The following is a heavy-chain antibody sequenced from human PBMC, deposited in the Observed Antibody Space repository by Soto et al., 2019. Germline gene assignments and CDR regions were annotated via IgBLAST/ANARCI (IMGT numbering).Heavy chain of an antibody. D-gene: IGHD3-3*01. CDR3: ARQIPRGYYDFWSGYGYNWFDP. V-gene: IGHV5-51*01. CDR1: GYSFTSYW. Sequence: GESLKISCKGSGYSFTSYWIGWVRQMPGKGLEWMGIIYPGDSDTRYSPSFQGKVTISADKSISTAYLQWSSLKASDTAMYYCARQIPRGYYDFWSGYGYNWFDPWGQGTLVTVSS. CDR2: IYPGDSDT. J-gene: IGHJ5*02.